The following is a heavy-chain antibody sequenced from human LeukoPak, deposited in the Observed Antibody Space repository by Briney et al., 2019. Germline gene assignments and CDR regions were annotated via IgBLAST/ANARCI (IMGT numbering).Heavy chain of an antibody. CDR3: ARVTQYRELDY. CDR2: IYYSGST. CDR1: GGSISSYY. V-gene: IGHV4-59*01. D-gene: IGHD5-12*01. Sequence: SETLSLTCTVSGGSISSYYWSWIRQPPGKGLEWIGYIYYSGSTNYNPSLKSRVTISVDTSKNQFSLKLSSVTAADTAVYYCARVTQYRELDYWGQGTLVTVSS. J-gene: IGHJ4*02.